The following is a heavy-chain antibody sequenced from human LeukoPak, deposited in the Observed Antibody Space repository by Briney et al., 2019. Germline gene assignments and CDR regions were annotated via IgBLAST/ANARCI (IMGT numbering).Heavy chain of an antibody. CDR1: GFAFSSYS. J-gene: IGHJ3*02. Sequence: GGSLRLSCAASGFAFSSYSMNWVRQAPGKGLEWVSYISSSSSTIYYADSVKGRFTISRDNAKNSLYLQMNSLRAEDTAVYYCARDRAMGNDDAFDIWGQGTMVTVSS. V-gene: IGHV3-48*01. D-gene: IGHD2-2*01. CDR2: ISSSSSTI. CDR3: ARDRAMGNDDAFDI.